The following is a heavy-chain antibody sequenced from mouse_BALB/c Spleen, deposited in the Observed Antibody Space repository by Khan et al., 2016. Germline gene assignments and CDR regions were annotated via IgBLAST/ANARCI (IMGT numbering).Heavy chain of an antibody. V-gene: IGHV9-3-1*01. CDR2: INTYTGEP. J-gene: IGHJ4*01. D-gene: IGHD1-1*01. CDR1: GYTFTNYG. Sequence: QIQLVQSGPELKKPGETVKISCKASGYTFTNYGMNWVKQAPGKGLKWMGWINTYTGEPTYADDFKGRFAFSLETSASTAYLQINNLKNEDTATDFCARHGSSHYYAMDYWGQGTSVTVSS. CDR3: ARHGSSHYYAMDY.